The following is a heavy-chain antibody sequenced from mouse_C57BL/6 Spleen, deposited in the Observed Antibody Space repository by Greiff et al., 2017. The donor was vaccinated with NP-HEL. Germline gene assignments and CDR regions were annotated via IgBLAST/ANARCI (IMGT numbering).Heavy chain of an antibody. Sequence: VQLVESGPGLVAPSQSLSITCTVSGFSLTSYGVSWVRQPPGKGLEWLGVIWGDGSTNYHSALISRLSISKDNSKSQVVLKLNSLQTDDTATYYCASGRGNYGYYAMDYWGQGTSVTVSS. V-gene: IGHV2-3*01. CDR2: IWGDGST. CDR1: GFSLTSYG. D-gene: IGHD2-1*01. CDR3: ASGRGNYGYYAMDY. J-gene: IGHJ4*01.